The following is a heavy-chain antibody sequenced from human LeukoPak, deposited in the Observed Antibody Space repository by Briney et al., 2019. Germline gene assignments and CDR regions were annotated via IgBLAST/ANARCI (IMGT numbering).Heavy chain of an antibody. Sequence: ASVKVSCKASGYIFTSYGITWVRQAPGQGLEWMGWISGYNDNTNYYAQKFQGRVTMTTDTSTSTAYMELRSLRYDDTAVYYCARDMRRSRARWENLGFDPWGQGTQVTVSS. D-gene: IGHD1-26*01. CDR2: ISGYNDNT. CDR3: ARDMRRSRARWENLGFDP. J-gene: IGHJ5*02. V-gene: IGHV1-18*01. CDR1: GYIFTSYG.